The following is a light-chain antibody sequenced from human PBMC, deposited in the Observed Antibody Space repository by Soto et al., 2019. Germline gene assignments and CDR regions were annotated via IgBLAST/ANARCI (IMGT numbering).Light chain of an antibody. CDR1: QSINTW. CDR3: QHYSTNPA. V-gene: IGKV1-5*03. CDR2: QAF. Sequence: DIQMTQSPSTLSASAGDRVTINCRASQSINTWLVWYQQKPGTTPKLLIYQAFSLESRVPSRCSGRGSETEFTLTISTPQPDYVASSYCQHYSTNPAFGKGTKVEIK. J-gene: IGKJ1*01.